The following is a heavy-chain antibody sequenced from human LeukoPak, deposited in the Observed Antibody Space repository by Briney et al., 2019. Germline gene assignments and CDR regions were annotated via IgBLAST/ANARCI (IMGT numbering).Heavy chain of an antibody. CDR1: GGSVSSDSDY. J-gene: IGHJ4*02. CDR2: LSYSRGT. V-gene: IGHV4-39*07. Sequence: SETLSLTCTASGGSVSSDSDYWDWIRQSPEKGLEWIGSLSYSRGTFYNPSLKSRVTISVDTSKNQFSLKLSSVTAADTAVYYCARGRGYSYGYKGDFDYWGQGTLVTVSS. CDR3: ARGRGYSYGYKGDFDY. D-gene: IGHD5-18*01.